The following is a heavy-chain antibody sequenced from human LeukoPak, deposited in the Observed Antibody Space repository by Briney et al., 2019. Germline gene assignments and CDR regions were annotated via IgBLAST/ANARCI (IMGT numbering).Heavy chain of an antibody. Sequence: GGSLRLSCAASGFTFSSYAMHWVRQAPGKGLEWVAVTSYDGSNKYYADSVKGRFTISRDNSKNTLYLQMNSLRAEDTAVYYCAREDCSGGSCYGGYYYYGMDVWGQGTTVTVSS. J-gene: IGHJ6*02. V-gene: IGHV3-30-3*01. CDR1: GFTFSSYA. CDR3: AREDCSGGSCYGGYYYYGMDV. D-gene: IGHD2-15*01. CDR2: TSYDGSNK.